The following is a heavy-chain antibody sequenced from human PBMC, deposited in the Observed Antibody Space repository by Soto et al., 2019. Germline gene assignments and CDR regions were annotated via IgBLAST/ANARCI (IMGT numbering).Heavy chain of an antibody. V-gene: IGHV4-39*01. CDR1: GGSISSSSYY. CDR3: ARHERGSIGY. CDR2: IYYSGST. J-gene: IGHJ4*02. Sequence: SETLSLTCTVSGGSISSSSYYWGWIRQPPGKGLEWIGSIYYSGSTYYNPSLKSRVTISVDTSKNQFSLKLSSVTAADTAVYYCARHERGSIGYWGQGTLVTVSS.